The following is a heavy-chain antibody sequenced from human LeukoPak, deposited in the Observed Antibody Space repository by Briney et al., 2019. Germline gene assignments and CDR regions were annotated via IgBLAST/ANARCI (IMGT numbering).Heavy chain of an antibody. CDR1: GFTFSAYA. J-gene: IGHJ2*01. V-gene: IGHV3-23*01. D-gene: IGHD3-10*01. Sequence: GGSLRLPCAASGFTFSAYAMSWVCQAPGKGLEWVSAIRSSGGDTFYADSVKGRFTISRDNSKNTLYLQMNSLRAGDTAVYFCAKGYDYNNWYFDLWGRGTQVTVSS. CDR2: IRSSGGDT. CDR3: AKGYDYNNWYFDL.